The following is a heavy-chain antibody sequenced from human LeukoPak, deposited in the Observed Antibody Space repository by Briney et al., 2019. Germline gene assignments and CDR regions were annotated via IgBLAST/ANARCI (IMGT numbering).Heavy chain of an antibody. Sequence: PGGSLRLSCAASGFTFDDYAMHWVRQAPGKGLEWVSGISWNSGSIGYADSVKGRFTISRDNAKNSPYLQMNSLRAEDTALYYCAKGPGVGAGYFQHWGQGTLVTVSS. CDR2: ISWNSGSI. CDR3: AKGPGVGAGYFQH. V-gene: IGHV3-9*01. J-gene: IGHJ1*01. CDR1: GFTFDDYA. D-gene: IGHD1-26*01.